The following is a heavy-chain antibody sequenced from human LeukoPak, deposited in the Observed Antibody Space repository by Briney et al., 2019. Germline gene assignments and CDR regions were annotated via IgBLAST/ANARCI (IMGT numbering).Heavy chain of an antibody. V-gene: IGHV3-66*01. CDR3: ARDLGTTPVAYYYYGMDV. J-gene: IGHJ6*02. Sequence: GGSLRLSCAASGFTVSSNYMSWVRQAPGKGLEWVSVIYSGGSTYYADSVKGRFTISRDNSKNTLYHQMNSLRAEDTAVYYCARDLGTTPVAYYYYGMDVWGQGTTVTVSS. D-gene: IGHD3-16*01. CDR2: IYSGGST. CDR1: GFTVSSNY.